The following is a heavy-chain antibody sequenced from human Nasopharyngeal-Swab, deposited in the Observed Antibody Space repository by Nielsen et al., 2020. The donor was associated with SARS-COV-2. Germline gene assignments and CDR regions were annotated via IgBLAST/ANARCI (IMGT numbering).Heavy chain of an antibody. D-gene: IGHD4-11*01. V-gene: IGHV3-30*03. CDR3: ATHNDYRFEN. CDR1: GFTFSSFG. J-gene: IGHJ4*02. Sequence: GGSLRFSCAASGFTFSSFGMPWFRKAPGKGLDWVAFIAHDASNEYYGDSVKGRFSISRDDAVNSLYLQMNSLRAEDTAVYYCATHNDYRFENWGQGTLVSVSS. CDR2: IAHDASNE.